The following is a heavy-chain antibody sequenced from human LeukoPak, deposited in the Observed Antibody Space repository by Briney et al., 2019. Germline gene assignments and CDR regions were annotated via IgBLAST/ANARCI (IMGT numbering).Heavy chain of an antibody. V-gene: IGHV3-74*01. D-gene: IGHD2-2*01. CDR2: INSDASDT. Sequence: QPGGFLRLSCAASGFTFSRHWMHWVRQAPGKGLVWISRINSDASDTNYADFVKGRFTISRDNAKNTVYLQINSLRDEDTAVYYCARICSSTDCLIPDWGQGTLVTVSS. J-gene: IGHJ4*02. CDR3: ARICSSTDCLIPD. CDR1: GFTFSRHW.